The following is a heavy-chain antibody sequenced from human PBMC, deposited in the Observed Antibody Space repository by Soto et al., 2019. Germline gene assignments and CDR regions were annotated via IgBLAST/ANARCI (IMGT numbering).Heavy chain of an antibody. J-gene: IGHJ6*02. D-gene: IGHD3-10*01. V-gene: IGHV3-53*01. CDR1: GFTVSSNY. CDR2: IYSGGST. Sequence: SLRLSCAASGFTVSSNYMSWVRQAPGKGLEWVSVIYSGGSTYYADSVKGRFTISRDNSKNTLYLQMNSLRAEDTAVYYCARDKRRSGSYYGINYYYYGMDVWGQGTTVTVSS. CDR3: ARDKRRSGSYYGINYYYYGMDV.